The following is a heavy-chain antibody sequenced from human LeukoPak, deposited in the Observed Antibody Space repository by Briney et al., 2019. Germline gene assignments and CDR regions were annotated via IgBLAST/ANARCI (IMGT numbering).Heavy chain of an antibody. D-gene: IGHD2-2*02. CDR2: IYTSGST. J-gene: IGHJ4*02. CDR3: AREMVGYCSSTSCYTLDC. Sequence: PSETLSLTCTVSGGSISSGSYYWSWIRQPAGKGLEWIGRIYTSGSTNYNPSLKSRVTISVDTSKNQFSLKLSSVTAADTAVYYCAREMVGYCSSTSCYTLDCWGQGTLVTVSS. CDR1: GGSISSGSYY. V-gene: IGHV4-61*02.